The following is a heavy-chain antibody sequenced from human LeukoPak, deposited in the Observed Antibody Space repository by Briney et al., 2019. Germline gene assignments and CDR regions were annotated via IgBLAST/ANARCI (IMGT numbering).Heavy chain of an antibody. J-gene: IGHJ4*02. V-gene: IGHV3-48*01. CDR3: ASLHQMGATSY. CDR1: EFTFSSYS. CDR2: ISGSGDTI. D-gene: IGHD1-26*01. Sequence: GGSLRLSCTVSEFTFSSYSMNWVRQAPGKGPEWVSYISGSGDTIYYADSVKGRFTISRDNPKNSLYLQMNSLRAEDTAVYYCASLHQMGATSYWGQGTLVTVSS.